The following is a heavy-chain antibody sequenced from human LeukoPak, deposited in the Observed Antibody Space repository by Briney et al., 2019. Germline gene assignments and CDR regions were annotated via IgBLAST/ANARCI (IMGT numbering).Heavy chain of an antibody. CDR1: GGSISSYY. Sequence: SETLSLTCTVSGGSISSYYWSWIRQPPGKGLEWIGYIYYSGSTNYNPSLKSRVTISVDTSKNQFSLKLSSVTAADTAVYYCARVEIGLRYFDWLLPIDYWGQGTLDTVSS. D-gene: IGHD3-9*01. CDR2: IYYSGST. CDR3: ARVEIGLRYFDWLLPIDY. V-gene: IGHV4-59*01. J-gene: IGHJ4*02.